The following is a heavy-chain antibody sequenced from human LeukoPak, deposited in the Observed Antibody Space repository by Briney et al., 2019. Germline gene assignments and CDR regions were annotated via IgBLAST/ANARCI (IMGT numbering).Heavy chain of an antibody. CDR1: GFTFSSYW. CDR3: ASIVGASGG. Sequence: QPGGPLRLSCAASGFTFSSYWMYWVRQAPGKGLVWVSRIDSDGSSTTYADSVKGRFTISRDNAKNTLCLQMNSLRAEDTAVYYCASIVGASGGWGQGTLVTVSS. CDR2: IDSDGSST. V-gene: IGHV3-74*03. J-gene: IGHJ4*02. D-gene: IGHD1-26*01.